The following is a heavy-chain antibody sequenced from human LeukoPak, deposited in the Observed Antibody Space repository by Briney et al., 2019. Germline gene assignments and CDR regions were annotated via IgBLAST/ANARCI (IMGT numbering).Heavy chain of an antibody. D-gene: IGHD3-10*01. Sequence: GASVKVSCKPSGYTFNTYGITWVRQAPGQGLEWMGWISPYNGNTNYAQKFQGRVTMTTDTSTSTAYMELRSLRSDDTAVYYCATELTNNRKYGSGSYWSFVRADYWGQGTLVTVSS. CDR2: ISPYNGNT. J-gene: IGHJ4*02. V-gene: IGHV1-18*01. CDR1: GYTFNTYG. CDR3: ATELTNNRKYGSGSYWSFVRADY.